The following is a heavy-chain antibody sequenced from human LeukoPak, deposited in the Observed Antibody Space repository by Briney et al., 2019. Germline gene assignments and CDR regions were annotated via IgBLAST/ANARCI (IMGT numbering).Heavy chain of an antibody. J-gene: IGHJ5*02. CDR2: ISAYNGNT. Sequence: ASVNVSCKASGYTFTNYAFSWVRQAPGQGLEWMGWISAYNGNTKYAQKFQGRVTMTTDTSTSTAYMELRSLRSDDTAVYYCAREGSSGPFNRFDPWGQGTLVTVSS. D-gene: IGHD6-19*01. CDR3: AREGSSGPFNRFDP. V-gene: IGHV1-18*01. CDR1: GYTFTNYA.